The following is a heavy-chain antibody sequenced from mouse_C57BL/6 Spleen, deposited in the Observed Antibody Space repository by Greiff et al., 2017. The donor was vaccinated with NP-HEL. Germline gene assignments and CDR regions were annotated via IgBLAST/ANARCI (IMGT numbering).Heavy chain of an antibody. CDR2: ISYSGST. CDR1: GYSITSGYD. Sequence: EVQLQQSGPGMVKPSQSLSLTCTVTGYSITSGYDWHWIRHFPGNKLEWMGYISYSGSTNYNPSLKSRISITHDTSKNHFFLKLNSVTTEDTATYYCARGGNYYGSSPFAYWGQGTLVTVSA. J-gene: IGHJ3*01. CDR3: ARGGNYYGSSPFAY. D-gene: IGHD1-1*01. V-gene: IGHV3-1*01.